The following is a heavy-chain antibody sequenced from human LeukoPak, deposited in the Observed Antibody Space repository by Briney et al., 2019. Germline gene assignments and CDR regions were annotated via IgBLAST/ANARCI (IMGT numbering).Heavy chain of an antibody. Sequence: SETLSLTCTVSGYSISSDYYWSWIRQPPGKGLEWIGYIYNSGSTYYNPSLKSRVTISVDTSKNQFSLKLSSVTAADTAVYYCARDNYPVYDSRGGDAFDIWGQGTMVTVSS. D-gene: IGHD3-22*01. J-gene: IGHJ3*02. CDR2: IYNSGST. CDR1: GYSISSDYY. CDR3: ARDNYPVYDSRGGDAFDI. V-gene: IGHV4-30-4*08.